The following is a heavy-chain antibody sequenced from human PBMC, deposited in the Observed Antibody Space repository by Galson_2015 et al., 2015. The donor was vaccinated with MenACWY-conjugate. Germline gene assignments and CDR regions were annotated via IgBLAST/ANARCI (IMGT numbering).Heavy chain of an antibody. Sequence: SLRLSCAASRFTFSTYGMHWVRQAPGKGLEWVAVISYDGNAKYYADSVKGRFTISRDNSKSTLYLQMNSLRAEDTAAYYCAKEKTAYTSRGVDYWGQGTLVTVSS. CDR3: AKEKTAYTSRGVDY. CDR1: RFTFSTYG. J-gene: IGHJ4*02. D-gene: IGHD6-13*01. V-gene: IGHV3-30*18. CDR2: ISYDGNAK.